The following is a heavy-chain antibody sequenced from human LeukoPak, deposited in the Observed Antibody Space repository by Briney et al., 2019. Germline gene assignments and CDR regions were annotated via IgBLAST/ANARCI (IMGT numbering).Heavy chain of an antibody. CDR3: ARALGNSTGDY. J-gene: IGHJ4*02. D-gene: IGHD7-27*01. Sequence: GGSLRLSCAASGFTFNIFWMSWVCQAPGKGLEWVANIKHDGSEEYYGDSVRGRFTISRDNAKNSLILQMNSLRGEDTAVYYCARALGNSTGDYWGQGTLVTVSS. CDR2: IKHDGSEE. V-gene: IGHV3-7*04. CDR1: GFTFNIFW.